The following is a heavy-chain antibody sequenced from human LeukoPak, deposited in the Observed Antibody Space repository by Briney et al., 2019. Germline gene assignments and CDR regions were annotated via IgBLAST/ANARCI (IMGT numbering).Heavy chain of an antibody. CDR1: GDSFNNFA. CDR3: VRGKRNGYFGATTYYNDFYYMDV. CDR2: VIAISGTT. D-gene: IGHD3-10*01. J-gene: IGHJ6*03. Sequence: SVKVSCKASGDSFNNFAFSWVRQAPGQGLEWMGGVIAISGTTNYAQGFQGRVTITTDESTNTAYMHLSSLRSEDSALYYCVRGKRNGYFGATTYYNDFYYMDVWGKGTTVTVSS. V-gene: IGHV1-69*05.